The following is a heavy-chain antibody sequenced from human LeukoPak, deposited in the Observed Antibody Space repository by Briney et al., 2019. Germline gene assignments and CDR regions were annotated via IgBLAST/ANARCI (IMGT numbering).Heavy chain of an antibody. V-gene: IGHV3-23*01. CDR2: ISGSAHKI. CDR3: AGRVTGYSSGYVY. D-gene: IGHD5-18*01. CDR1: GFTFSSYA. J-gene: IGHJ4*02. Sequence: GGSLRLSCAASGFTFSSYAITWVRQAPEKGLDWVSVISGSAHKIRYADSVKGRFTISRDNSENIVYLQMNNLRAEDTAVYYCAGRVTGYSSGYVYWGQGTLVTVSS.